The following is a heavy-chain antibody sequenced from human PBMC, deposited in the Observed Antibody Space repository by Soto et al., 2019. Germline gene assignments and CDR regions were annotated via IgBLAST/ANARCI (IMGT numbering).Heavy chain of an antibody. J-gene: IGHJ5*02. V-gene: IGHV1-24*01. CDR3: ATLYMTTVVIRYGGNWFDP. CDR2: FDPEDGET. CDR1: GYTLTELS. Sequence: QVQLVQSGAEVKKPGASVKVSCKVSGYTLTELSMHWVRQAPGKGLEWMGGFDPEDGETIYAQKFQGRVTMTEDTSTDTAYMELSSLRSEDTAVYYCATLYMTTVVIRYGGNWFDPWGQGTLVTVSS. D-gene: IGHD4-17*01.